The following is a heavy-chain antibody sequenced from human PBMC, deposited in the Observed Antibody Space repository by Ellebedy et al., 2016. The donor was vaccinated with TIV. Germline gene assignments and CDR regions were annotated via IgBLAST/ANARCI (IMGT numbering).Heavy chain of an antibody. CDR2: LSYDGNIE. Sequence: GESLKISCAASGFTFSSYSMHWVRQAPGKGLEWVASLSYDGNIEYYGESVKGRFTISRDTSKKTLYLHMNGLRAEDTAIYYCARDPVGVGPAFDVWGQGTMVTVSS. J-gene: IGHJ3*01. CDR1: GFTFSSYS. CDR3: ARDPVGVGPAFDV. V-gene: IGHV3-30*03. D-gene: IGHD4-23*01.